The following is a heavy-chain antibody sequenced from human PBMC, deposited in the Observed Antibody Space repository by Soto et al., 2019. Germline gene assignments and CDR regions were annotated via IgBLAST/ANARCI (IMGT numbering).Heavy chain of an antibody. D-gene: IGHD2-21*01. V-gene: IGHV1-2*04. Sequence: ASVKVSCKASGYTFTGYYMHWVRQAPGQGLEWMGWINPNSGGTNYAQKFQGWVTMTRDTSISTAYMELSRLRSDDTAVYYCAAYQGTVYYYYYGMDVWGQGTTVTVSS. CDR2: INPNSGGT. J-gene: IGHJ6*02. CDR1: GYTFTGYY. CDR3: AAYQGTVYYYYYGMDV.